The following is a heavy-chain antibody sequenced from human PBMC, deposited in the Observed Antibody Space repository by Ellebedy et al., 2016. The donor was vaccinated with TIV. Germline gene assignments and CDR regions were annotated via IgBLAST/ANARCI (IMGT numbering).Heavy chain of an antibody. J-gene: IGHJ3*02. Sequence: GESLKISCAASGFTFSSYSMNWVRQAPGKGLEWVSSIISSTSYIYYADSVKGRFTISRDNAKNSLYLQMNSLIAEDTAVYYCARDFLRAGDFHAFDIWGQGTMVTVSS. CDR3: ARDFLRAGDFHAFDI. CDR1: GFTFSSYS. CDR2: IISSTSYI. V-gene: IGHV3-21*01. D-gene: IGHD2-21*02.